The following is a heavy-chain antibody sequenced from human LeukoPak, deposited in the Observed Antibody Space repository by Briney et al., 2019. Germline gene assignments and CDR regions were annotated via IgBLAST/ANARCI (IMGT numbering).Heavy chain of an antibody. CDR2: ISGGGNST. Sequence: PGGSLRLSCAASGFTFSNYAMSWVRQAPGKGLEWVTAISGGGNSTYYADSVKGRFTMSRDNSKNTLFLQMNSLRAEDTAVYYCAKARAVVVVAATNYWGQGTLVTVSS. CDR3: AKARAVVVVAATNY. CDR1: GFTFSNYA. V-gene: IGHV3-23*01. D-gene: IGHD2-15*01. J-gene: IGHJ4*02.